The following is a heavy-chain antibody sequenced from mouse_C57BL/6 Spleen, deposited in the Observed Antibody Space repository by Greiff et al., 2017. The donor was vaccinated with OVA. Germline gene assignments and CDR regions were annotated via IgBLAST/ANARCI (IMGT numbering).Heavy chain of an antibody. CDR3: AKRGHWRCFDD. J-gene: IGHJ2*01. CDR1: GYSFTDYS. CDR2: INPNYSPT. D-gene: IGHD3-3*01. Sequence: VQLQQSGPELVKPGASVKISCKASGYSFTDYSMHWVKQSPGQSLEWIGLINPNYSPTNYNQKVKGKAPLTVDQSASTAYMQLNSLTTEDSADYYSAKRGHWRCFDDWGQGTTLTVSS. V-gene: IGHV1-39*01.